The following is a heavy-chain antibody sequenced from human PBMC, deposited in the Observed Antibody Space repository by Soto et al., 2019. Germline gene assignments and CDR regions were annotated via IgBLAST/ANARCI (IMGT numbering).Heavy chain of an antibody. J-gene: IGHJ2*01. CDR2: IYYNGNT. CDR3: ARHVPYYDILTGYEKNWYFDL. Sequence: SETLSLTCTVSGDSISAYSWSWVRQPPGKGLEWIGNIYYNGNTNYNPSLKSRVTISVDTSKNQFSLKLSSVTAADTAVYYCARHVPYYDILTGYEKNWYFDLWGRGTLVTVSS. CDR1: GDSISAYS. V-gene: IGHV4-59*08. D-gene: IGHD3-9*01.